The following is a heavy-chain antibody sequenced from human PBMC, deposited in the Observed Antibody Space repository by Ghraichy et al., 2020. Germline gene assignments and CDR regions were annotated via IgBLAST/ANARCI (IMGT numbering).Heavy chain of an antibody. Sequence: QTLSLTCTVSGGSISSSSYYWGWIRQPPGKGLEWIGSIYYSGSTYYNPSLKSRVTISVDTSKNQFSLKLSSVTAADTAVYYCARSEGGYYDSSGSVDYWGQGTLVTVSS. CDR1: GGSISSSSYY. D-gene: IGHD3-22*01. V-gene: IGHV4-39*01. CDR2: IYYSGST. CDR3: ARSEGGYYDSSGSVDY. J-gene: IGHJ4*02.